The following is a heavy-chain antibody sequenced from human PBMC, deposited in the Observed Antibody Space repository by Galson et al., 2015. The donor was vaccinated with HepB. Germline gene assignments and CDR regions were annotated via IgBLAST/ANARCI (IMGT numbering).Heavy chain of an antibody. Sequence: LRLSCAASGFAFNNAWMNWVRQAPGQGLELVGRIKSKTDGGTTEYAAPVKGRFTISRDDSRNTLYLQMHSLKTDDTAVYYCTTDVYFSSYWSWLDPWGQGTLVTVSS. V-gene: IGHV3-15*01. J-gene: IGHJ5*02. D-gene: IGHD2-2*01. CDR3: TTDVYFSSYWSWLDP. CDR1: GFAFNNAW. CDR2: IKSKTDGGTT.